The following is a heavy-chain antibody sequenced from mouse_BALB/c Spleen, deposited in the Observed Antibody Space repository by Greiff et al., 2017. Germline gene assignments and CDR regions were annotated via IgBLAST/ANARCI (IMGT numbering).Heavy chain of an antibody. CDR3: ATYDYDGFAY. V-gene: IGHV1S81*02. J-gene: IGHJ3*01. CDR1: GYTFTSYW. Sequence: VQLQQPGAELVKPGASVKLSCKASGYTFTSYWMHWVKQRPGQGLEWIGEINPSNGRTNYNEKFKSKATLTVDKSSSTAYMQLSSLTSEDSAVYYCATYDYDGFAYWGQGTLVTVSA. D-gene: IGHD2-4*01. CDR2: INPSNGRT.